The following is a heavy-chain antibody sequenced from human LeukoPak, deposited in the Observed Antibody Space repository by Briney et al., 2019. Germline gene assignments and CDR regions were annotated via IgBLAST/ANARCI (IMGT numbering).Heavy chain of an antibody. D-gene: IGHD3-3*01. CDR3: ASLYYDFNWFDP. J-gene: IGHJ5*02. Sequence: SQTLSLTCTVSGGSISSGGYYWSWIRQHPGKGLEWIGYIYYSGSTYYNPSLKSRVTMSVDTSKNQFSLKLSSVTAADTAVYYCASLYYDFNWFDPWGQGTLVTVSS. V-gene: IGHV4-31*03. CDR2: IYYSGST. CDR1: GGSISSGGYY.